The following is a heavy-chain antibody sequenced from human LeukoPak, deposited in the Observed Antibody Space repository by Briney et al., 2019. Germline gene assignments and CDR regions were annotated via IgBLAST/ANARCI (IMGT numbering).Heavy chain of an antibody. CDR2: IKQDGSEK. CDR3: ARDRWELLRGDFDY. J-gene: IGHJ4*02. D-gene: IGHD1-26*01. CDR1: GFTVSSNY. V-gene: IGHV3-7*01. Sequence: PGGSLRLSCAASGFTVSSNYMSWARPAPGKGLEWVANIKQDGSEKYYVDSVKGRFTISRDNAKNSLYLQMNSLRAEDTAVYYCARDRWELLRGDFDYWGQGTLVTVSS.